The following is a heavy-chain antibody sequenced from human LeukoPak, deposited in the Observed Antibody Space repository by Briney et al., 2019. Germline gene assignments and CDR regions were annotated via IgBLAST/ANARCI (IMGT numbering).Heavy chain of an antibody. V-gene: IGHV3-11*04. CDR1: GFAFSDYF. CDR2: LSTNGATI. D-gene: IGHD5-12*01. CDR3: ARATESLRAIDY. J-gene: IGHJ4*02. Sequence: PGGSLRLSCAASGFAFSDYFMTWIRQAPGPGPEWVSYLSTNGATIYYADSVKGRFTISRDNAKDSLYLQMSSLTAEDTGVYYCARATESLRAIDYWGQGTLVTVSS.